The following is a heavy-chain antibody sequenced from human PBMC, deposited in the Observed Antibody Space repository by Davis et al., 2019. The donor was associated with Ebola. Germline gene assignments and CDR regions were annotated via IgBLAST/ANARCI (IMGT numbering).Heavy chain of an antibody. D-gene: IGHD1-1*01. Sequence: SETLSLTCTVSGGSITNYYWSWIRQSPGKGLEWIGYIYYYGDTHYNPPLKSRVTISVDTSKNQFSLKLSSVTAADTAVYYCARDWPGHWTYGMDVWGQGTTVTVSS. CDR3: ARDWPGHWTYGMDV. J-gene: IGHJ6*02. CDR2: IYYYGDT. CDR1: GGSITNYY. V-gene: IGHV4-59*01.